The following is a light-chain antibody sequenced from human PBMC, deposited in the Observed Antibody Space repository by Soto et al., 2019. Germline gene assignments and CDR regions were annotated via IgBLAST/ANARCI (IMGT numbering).Light chain of an antibody. CDR1: SSNIESHA. J-gene: IGLJ2*01. V-gene: IGLV1-44*01. CDR3: ATWDDGLQGVL. Sequence: QSVLTQPPSASGTPGQKVSIPCFGTSSNIESHAVDWYQHFPGTAPKLVIYSNNERPSGVPDRFSGSKSGTSASLAINGLQSEDEADYYCATWDDGLQGVLFGGGTKLTVL. CDR2: SNN.